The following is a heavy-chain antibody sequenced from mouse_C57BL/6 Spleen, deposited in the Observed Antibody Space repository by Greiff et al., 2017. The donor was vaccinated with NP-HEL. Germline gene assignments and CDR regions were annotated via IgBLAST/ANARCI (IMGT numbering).Heavy chain of an antibody. CDR3: ARCGTTVVATRYFDV. D-gene: IGHD1-1*01. Sequence: VQLQQSGAELARPGASVKLSCKASGYTFTSYGISWVKQRTGQGLEWIGEIYPRSGNTYYNEKFKGKATLTADKSSSTAYMELRSLTSEDSAVYFCARCGTTVVATRYFDVWGTGTTVTVSS. CDR2: IYPRSGNT. V-gene: IGHV1-81*01. J-gene: IGHJ1*03. CDR1: GYTFTSYG.